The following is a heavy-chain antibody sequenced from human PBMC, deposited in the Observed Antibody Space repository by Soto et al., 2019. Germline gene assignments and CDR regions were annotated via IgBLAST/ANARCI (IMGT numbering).Heavy chain of an antibody. CDR1: GYTFTKYD. J-gene: IGHJ5*01. Sequence: ASVKVSCKASGYTFTKYDISWVRQAPGQGLEWLGLISPNSGRPSYAQKFEGRVTMTTDTSTTTAYLELRSLRSDDTATYYCTRAYGAETFDFWGQGTRVTVSS. D-gene: IGHD3-10*01. CDR3: TRAYGAETFDF. CDR2: ISPNSGRP. V-gene: IGHV1-18*04.